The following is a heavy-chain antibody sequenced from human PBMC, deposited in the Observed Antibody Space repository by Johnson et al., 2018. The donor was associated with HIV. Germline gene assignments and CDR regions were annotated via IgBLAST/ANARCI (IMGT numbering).Heavy chain of an antibody. CDR1: GFSFSNYW. V-gene: IGHV3-11*04. D-gene: IGHD3-22*01. CDR2: ISRSGSTI. Sequence: QVQLVESGGGSVQPGGFLRLSCAASGFSFSNYWMSWVRQAPGKGLEWVSNISRSGSTIYYADSVKGRFTISRDNAKNSLYLQMNSLRAEDTAVYYCAREAGYYDSSGYSDAFDIWGQGTMVTVSS. CDR3: AREAGYYDSSGYSDAFDI. J-gene: IGHJ3*02.